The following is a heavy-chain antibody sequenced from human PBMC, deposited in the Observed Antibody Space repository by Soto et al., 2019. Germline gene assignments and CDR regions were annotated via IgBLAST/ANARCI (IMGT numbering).Heavy chain of an antibody. V-gene: IGHV5-10-1*01. CDR1: GDSFTTYW. J-gene: IGHJ4*02. D-gene: IGHD3-16*01. CDR3: ARRLTYPTAIIRRTEVDY. Sequence: GQSLKLSCQASGDSFTTYWNTWVRLVPGKGLEWMGRVAPSDSYANYSPSFHGHVTISADKSTSTAYLQWSRLEASDTAMYFCARRLTYPTAIIRRTEVDYWAQRTPV. CDR2: VAPSDSYA.